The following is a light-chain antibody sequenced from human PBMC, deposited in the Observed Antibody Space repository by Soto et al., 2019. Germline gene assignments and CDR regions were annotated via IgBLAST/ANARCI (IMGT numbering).Light chain of an antibody. J-gene: IGKJ1*01. V-gene: IGKV1-5*03. Sequence: DIQMTQSPSTLSASIGDRVTITCRASQSISSWLAWYQQKPGKAPKLLIYMASNLQSGVPSRFSGSGSGTEFTLTNSSLQPDDFATYSSQHYTGYSRIFGQGTKVEIK. CDR3: QHYTGYSRI. CDR1: QSISSW. CDR2: MAS.